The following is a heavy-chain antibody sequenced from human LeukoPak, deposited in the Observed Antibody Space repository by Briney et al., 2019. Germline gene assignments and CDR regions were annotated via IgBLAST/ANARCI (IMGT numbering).Heavy chain of an antibody. V-gene: IGHV3-66*01. CDR2: IYSGGTT. Sequence: GGSLRLSCLVSGFTVSSNYMSWVRQTPGKGLEWVSVIYSGGTTKYADSVKGRFTIYRDTSKSTLYLQMNSLRVEDPAVYYCASKLTTGSWGQGTLVTVSS. D-gene: IGHD4-17*01. CDR3: ASKLTTGS. CDR1: GFTVSSNY. J-gene: IGHJ5*02.